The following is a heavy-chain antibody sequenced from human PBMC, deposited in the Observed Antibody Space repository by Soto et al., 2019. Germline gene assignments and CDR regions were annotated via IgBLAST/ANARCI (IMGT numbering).Heavy chain of an antibody. CDR3: ARAFVDRVPADV. CDR1: GGSIRSYY. J-gene: IGHJ6*04. V-gene: IGHV4-59*01. D-gene: IGHD3-10*01. CDR2: IHYSGGA. Sequence: QVQLQESGPGLVKPSETLSLNCTVSGGSIRSYYWSWIRQPPVKGLEWIGNIHYSGGAHYNPSLKSRVTILADMSHNEFSLKLTSVTAADTAVYYCARAFVDRVPADVWGKGTTVTVSS.